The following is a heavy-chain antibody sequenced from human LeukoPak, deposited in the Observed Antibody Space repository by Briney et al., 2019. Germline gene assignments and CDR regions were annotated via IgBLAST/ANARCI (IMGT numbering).Heavy chain of an antibody. CDR3: ARGGYSYGFNWFDP. D-gene: IGHD5-18*01. CDR1: GGSFSGYY. J-gene: IGHJ5*02. Sequence: SETLSHTCAVYGGSFSGYYWSWIRQPPGKGLEWIGEINHSGSTNYNPSLKSRVTISVDTSKNQFSLKLSSVTAADTAVYYCARGGYSYGFNWFDPWGQGTLVTVSS. V-gene: IGHV4-34*01. CDR2: INHSGST.